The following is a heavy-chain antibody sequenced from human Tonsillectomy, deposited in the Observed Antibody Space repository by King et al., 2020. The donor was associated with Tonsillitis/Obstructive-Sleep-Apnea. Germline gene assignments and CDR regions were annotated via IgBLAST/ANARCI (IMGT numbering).Heavy chain of an antibody. J-gene: IGHJ6*03. CDR3: ARSAEVTTFVWWYYYYVDV. Sequence: QLQESGPGLVKPSETLSLTCSVSGGSISSSNYYWGWIRQPPGKGLGWIGNFLHSGRTNYKSSLKSRVNISVDTSKNQFSLKLSSVTAADTAVYYCARSAEVTTFVWWYYYYVDVWGKGTTVTVSS. CDR1: GGSISSSNYY. CDR2: FLHSGRT. V-gene: IGHV4-39*01. D-gene: IGHD4-17*01.